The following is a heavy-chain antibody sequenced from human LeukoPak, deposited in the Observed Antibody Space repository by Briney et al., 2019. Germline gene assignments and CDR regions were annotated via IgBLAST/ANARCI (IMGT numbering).Heavy chain of an antibody. V-gene: IGHV3-33*01. CDR1: GFTFSSYG. J-gene: IGHJ4*02. CDR3: ARDWGTDSSGSIDY. CDR2: IWYDGSNK. Sequence: GGSLRLSCAASGFTFSSYGMHWVRQAPGKGLEWVAVIWYDGSNKYYADSVKGRFTISRDNSKNTLYLQMNSLRAEDTAVYYCARDWGTDSSGSIDYWGQGTLVTVSS. D-gene: IGHD3-22*01.